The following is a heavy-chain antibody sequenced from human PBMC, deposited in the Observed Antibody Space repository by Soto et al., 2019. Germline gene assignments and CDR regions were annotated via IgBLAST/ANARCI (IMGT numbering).Heavy chain of an antibody. CDR2: MNPNSGNT. Sequence: ASVKVSCTASGYTFTSYYMHWVRQATGQGLEWMGWMNPNSGNTGYAQKFQGRVTMTRNTSISTAYMELSSLRSEDTAVYYCARSAAGGMDVWGKGTTVTVSS. CDR1: GYTFTSYY. CDR3: ARSAAGGMDV. V-gene: IGHV1-8*02. D-gene: IGHD6-13*01. J-gene: IGHJ6*04.